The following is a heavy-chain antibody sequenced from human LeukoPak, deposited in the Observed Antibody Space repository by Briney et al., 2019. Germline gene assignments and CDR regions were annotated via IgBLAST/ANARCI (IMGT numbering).Heavy chain of an antibody. J-gene: IGHJ1*01. CDR3: ARGYYYESSGYYPGYFQY. Sequence: GESLKISCKDSGYSFTSYWIAWVRQMPGKGLEWVGIIYPGDTDTRYSPSFQGQVTISADRSVSTAYLQWNSLKASDTAIYYCARGYYYESSGYYPGYFQYWGQGTLVTVSS. D-gene: IGHD3-22*01. CDR2: IYPGDTDT. CDR1: GYSFTSYW. V-gene: IGHV5-51*01.